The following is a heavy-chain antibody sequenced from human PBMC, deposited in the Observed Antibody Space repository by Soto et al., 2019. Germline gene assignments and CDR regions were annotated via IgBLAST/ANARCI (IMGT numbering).Heavy chain of an antibody. CDR1: GFTFSYYW. J-gene: IGHJ3*02. Sequence: EVLLVESGGGLVQPGESLRLSCVASGFTFSYYWMHWVRQGPGKGLVWVSRIHSDGGSTTYADSVKGRFTISRDNAKNTLYLQMNSLRAEDTAVYYCARGDRGAFDIWGQGTVVTVSS. V-gene: IGHV3-74*01. CDR2: IHSDGGST. D-gene: IGHD1-26*01. CDR3: ARGDRGAFDI.